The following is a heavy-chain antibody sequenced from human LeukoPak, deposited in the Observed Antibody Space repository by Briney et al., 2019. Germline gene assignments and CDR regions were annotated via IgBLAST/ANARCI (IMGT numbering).Heavy chain of an antibody. J-gene: IGHJ6*04. Sequence: GGSLRLSCAGSGVTFSSYWMSWVRQAPGKGLEWVANIKQDGSEKHYVDSVKGRFTISRDNAKNSLFLQMNSLRAEDTAVYYCAELGITMIGGVWGKGTTVTISS. CDR2: IKQDGSEK. CDR1: GVTFSSYW. V-gene: IGHV3-7*01. D-gene: IGHD3-10*02. CDR3: AELGITMIGGV.